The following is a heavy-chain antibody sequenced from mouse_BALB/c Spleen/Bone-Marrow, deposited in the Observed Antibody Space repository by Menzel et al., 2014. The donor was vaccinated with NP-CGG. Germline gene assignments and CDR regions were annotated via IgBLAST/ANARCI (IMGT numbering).Heavy chain of an antibody. D-gene: IGHD2-1*01. CDR2: IDTANGNT. Sequence: VQLQQSGAELVKPGASVKLSCTASGFNIKDTYMHWVKQRPEQGLEWIGRIDTANGNTKYDPKFQGKATITADTSSNTAYLQLSSLTSEGTAVYYCARYGNGLMDYWGQGTSVTVSS. J-gene: IGHJ4*01. CDR1: GFNIKDTY. CDR3: ARYGNGLMDY. V-gene: IGHV14-3*02.